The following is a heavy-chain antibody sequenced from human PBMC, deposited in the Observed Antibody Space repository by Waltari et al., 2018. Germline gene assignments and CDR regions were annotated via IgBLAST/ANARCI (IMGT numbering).Heavy chain of an antibody. CDR3: ARHPLVERGAFDY. CDR1: GYSISSGYY. CDR2: IYHSGST. D-gene: IGHD1-1*01. V-gene: IGHV4-38-2*01. J-gene: IGHJ4*02. Sequence: QVQLQESGPGLVKPSETLSLTCAVSGYSISSGYYWGWIRQPPGKGLEWIGSIYHSGSTYYNPSLKSRVTISVDTSKNQFSLKLSSVTAADTAVYYCARHPLVERGAFDYWGQGTLVTVSS.